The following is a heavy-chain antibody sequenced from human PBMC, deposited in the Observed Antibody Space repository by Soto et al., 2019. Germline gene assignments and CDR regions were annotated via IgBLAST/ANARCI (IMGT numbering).Heavy chain of an antibody. Sequence: SETLSPTCTVSGGSLSSSSYYWGRVRQPPGKGLEWIGSIYYSGSTYYNPSLKSRVTISVDTSKNQFSLKLSSVTAADTAVYYCARHVDYGDQNWFDPWGQGTLVTVSS. J-gene: IGHJ5*02. CDR1: GGSLSSSSYY. D-gene: IGHD4-17*01. V-gene: IGHV4-39*01. CDR2: IYYSGST. CDR3: ARHVDYGDQNWFDP.